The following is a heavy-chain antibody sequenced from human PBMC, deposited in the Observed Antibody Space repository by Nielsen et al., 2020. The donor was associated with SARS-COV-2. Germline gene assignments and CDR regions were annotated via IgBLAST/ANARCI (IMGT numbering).Heavy chain of an antibody. Sequence: SVKVSCKASGGTFSSYAISWVRQAPGQGLEWMGRIIPILGIANYAQKFQGRVTMTRDTSTSTVYMELSSLRSEDTAVYYCARFLTGEYFDYWGQGTLVTVSS. CDR3: ARFLTGEYFDY. D-gene: IGHD7-27*01. CDR2: IIPILGIA. V-gene: IGHV1-69*04. CDR1: GGTFSSYA. J-gene: IGHJ4*02.